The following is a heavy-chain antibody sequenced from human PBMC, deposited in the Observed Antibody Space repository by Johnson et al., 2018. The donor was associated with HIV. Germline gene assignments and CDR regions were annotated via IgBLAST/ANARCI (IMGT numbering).Heavy chain of an antibody. V-gene: IGHV3-30-3*01. CDR3: TTAGSSGYFEAFDI. D-gene: IGHD3-22*01. Sequence: QVQLVESGGGLVQPGGSRRLSCAASGFRFSRHWMSWVRQAPGKGLEWVAVISYDGSNKYHADSVKGRFTISRDNSKNTLYLQMNSLKTEDTAVYYCTTAGSSGYFEAFDIWGQGTMVTVSS. J-gene: IGHJ3*02. CDR2: ISYDGSNK. CDR1: GFRFSRHW.